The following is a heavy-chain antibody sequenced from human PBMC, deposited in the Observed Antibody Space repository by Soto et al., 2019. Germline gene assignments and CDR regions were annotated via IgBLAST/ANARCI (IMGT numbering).Heavy chain of an antibody. J-gene: IGHJ4*02. CDR2: INPNTGDT. CDR1: GYTFTAYY. Sequence: AAVKFSFKASGYTFTAYYLHWVRQAPGQGLDCMGWINPNTGDTNYAQQFQGRVTMTRDKYITTAYMELTRLTSDDTAVYYCARDRPPDYWGQGTLVTVSS. V-gene: IGHV1-2*02. CDR3: ARDRPPDY. D-gene: IGHD6-6*01.